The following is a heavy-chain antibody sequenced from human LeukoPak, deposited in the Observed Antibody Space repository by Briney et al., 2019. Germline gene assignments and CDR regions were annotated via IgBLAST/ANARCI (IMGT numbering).Heavy chain of an antibody. J-gene: IGHJ4*02. CDR1: GFTFNTYS. V-gene: IGHV3-21*01. CDR2: ISSRSTYI. D-gene: IGHD3-22*01. Sequence: GGSLILYCAASGFTFNTYSMNWVRQAPGKGLEWVSSISSRSTYIYYADSVMGRFTISRDNAKNSLYLQMNSLRAEDTAVYYCARSLGFYDSSGAYYFDYWGEGTMVTVPS. CDR3: ARSLGFYDSSGAYYFDY.